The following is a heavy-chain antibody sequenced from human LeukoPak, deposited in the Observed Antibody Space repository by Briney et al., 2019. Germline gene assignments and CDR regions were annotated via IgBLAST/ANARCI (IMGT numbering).Heavy chain of an antibody. CDR1: GYTFTGYY. CDR3: ARYSYDSSGNYLDY. J-gene: IGHJ4*02. Sequence: ASVKVSCKASGYTFTGYYMHWVRQAPGQGLEWMGWINPNSGGTNYAQKFQGRVTMTRDTSISTAYVELSRLRSDDRAVYYCARYSYDSSGNYLDYWGQGTLVTVSS. CDR2: INPNSGGT. V-gene: IGHV1-2*02. D-gene: IGHD3-22*01.